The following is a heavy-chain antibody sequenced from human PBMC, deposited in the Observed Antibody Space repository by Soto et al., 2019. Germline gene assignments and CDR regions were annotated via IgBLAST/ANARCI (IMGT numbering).Heavy chain of an antibody. D-gene: IGHD6-6*01. Sequence: QVQLVQSGAEVKKPGSSVKVSCKASGGTFSSYAISWVRQAPGQGLEWMGGIIPIFGTANHAQKFQGRVTITADESTSTAYMELSSLRSEDTAVYYCARDRIAARPVYYYYCGMDVWGQGTTVTVSS. CDR1: GGTFSSYA. V-gene: IGHV1-69*01. CDR2: IIPIFGTA. J-gene: IGHJ6*02. CDR3: ARDRIAARPVYYYYCGMDV.